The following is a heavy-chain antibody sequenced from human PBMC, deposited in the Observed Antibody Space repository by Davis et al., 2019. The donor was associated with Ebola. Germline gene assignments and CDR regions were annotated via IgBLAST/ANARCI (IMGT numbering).Heavy chain of an antibody. CDR2: ISGSGTYT. V-gene: IGHV3-23*01. CDR1: GVTFRNYV. J-gene: IGHJ6*02. Sequence: GGSLRLSCAVSGVTFRNYVMSWVRQAPGKGLEWVSTISGSGTYTYHADSVKGRFTISRDNSKNTLYLQMSSLRAEDTALYYCARLDCTSASCYTGNFYYYYGADVWGQGTTVTVSS. CDR3: ARLDCTSASCYTGNFYYYYGADV. D-gene: IGHD2-2*02.